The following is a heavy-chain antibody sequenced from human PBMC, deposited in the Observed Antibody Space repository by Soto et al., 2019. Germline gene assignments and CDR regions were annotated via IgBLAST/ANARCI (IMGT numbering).Heavy chain of an antibody. V-gene: IGHV3-20*01. D-gene: IGHD3-10*01. CDR3: ARTPFYGSGSYGKKRVYYYYYMDV. CDR2: VKWDGGST. CDR1: GFTFSNYW. Sequence: PGGSLRLSCVGSGFTFSNYWMHWVRQAPGKGLERVSRVKWDGGSTGYADSVKGRFTISRDNAKNSLYLQMNSLRAEDTALYHCARTPFYGSGSYGKKRVYYYYYMDVWGKGTTVTVSS. J-gene: IGHJ6*03.